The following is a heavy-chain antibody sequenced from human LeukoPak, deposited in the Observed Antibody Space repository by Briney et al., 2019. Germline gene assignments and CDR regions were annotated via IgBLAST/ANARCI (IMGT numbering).Heavy chain of an antibody. Sequence: ASVKVSCKASGYTFTSYGISWVRQAPGQGLEWMGWIIAYNGNTNYAQKLQGRVTMTPDTSTSTAYMELRSLRSDETAVYYCARDNYYDSSDDAFDIWGQGTMVTVPS. V-gene: IGHV1-18*01. CDR2: IIAYNGNT. J-gene: IGHJ3*02. D-gene: IGHD3-22*01. CDR1: GYTFTSYG. CDR3: ARDNYYDSSDDAFDI.